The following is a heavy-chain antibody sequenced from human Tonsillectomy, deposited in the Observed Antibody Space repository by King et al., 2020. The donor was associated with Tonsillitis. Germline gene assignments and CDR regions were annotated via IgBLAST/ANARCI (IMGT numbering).Heavy chain of an antibody. D-gene: IGHD1-26*01. Sequence: VQLVESGGGVVQPGRSLRLSCGASGFTFSSYGIHWVRQAPGKGLEWVAVVWYDGSNKYYAGSVKGRFSISRDNSKNTVYLQMNSLRAEDTAVYYCARDAGNGMDVWGKGTTVTVSS. CDR2: VWYDGSNK. V-gene: IGHV3-33*08. J-gene: IGHJ6*04. CDR1: GFTFSSYG. CDR3: ARDAGNGMDV.